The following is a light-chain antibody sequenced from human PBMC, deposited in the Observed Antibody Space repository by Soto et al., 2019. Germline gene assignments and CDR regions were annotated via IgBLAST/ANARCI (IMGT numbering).Light chain of an antibody. V-gene: IGKV3-20*01. Sequence: EIVLTQSPGPLSLSPGERATLSCRASQSITSLYLAWYQQKPGQAPRLLIYDASTRATGIPDRFSGSGSGTDFALTISRLEPEDFAVYYCQHYGSSPYTFGKGTKLEIK. CDR3: QHYGSSPYT. J-gene: IGKJ2*01. CDR1: QSITSLY. CDR2: DAS.